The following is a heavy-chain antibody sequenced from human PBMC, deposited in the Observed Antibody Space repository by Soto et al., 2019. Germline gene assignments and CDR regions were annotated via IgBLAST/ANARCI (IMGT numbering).Heavy chain of an antibody. J-gene: IGHJ4*02. CDR2: ISFDGSNT. CDR1: GFTFNSNA. V-gene: IGHV3-33*01. Sequence: QVQLVESGGRVVQPGRSLRLSCAASGFTFNSNAMHWVRQAPGKGLEWVAVISFDGSNTFYGDSVKGRFTISRDNSAXTLYLQMNSLRAEDTAVYYCARDHDSSSWYGYLDYWGQGTLVTVSS. CDR3: ARDHDSSSWYGYLDY. D-gene: IGHD6-13*01.